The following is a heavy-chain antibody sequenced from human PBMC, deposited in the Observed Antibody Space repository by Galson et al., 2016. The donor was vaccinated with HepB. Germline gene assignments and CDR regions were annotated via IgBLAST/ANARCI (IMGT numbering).Heavy chain of an antibody. V-gene: IGHV3-23*01. CDR1: GFTLSSYV. CDR2: ISCSGGSGCST. D-gene: IGHD2-21*02. J-gene: IGHJ4*02. Sequence: SLRLSCAASGFTLSSYVMPWVCQAPGKGLEWVSGISCSGGSGCSTYYADSVKGRFTNTRDNSKNTPYLQINRLGAEDTAVDYCVKEVGTPGDYWGQGTLVTVSP. CDR3: VKEVGTPGDY.